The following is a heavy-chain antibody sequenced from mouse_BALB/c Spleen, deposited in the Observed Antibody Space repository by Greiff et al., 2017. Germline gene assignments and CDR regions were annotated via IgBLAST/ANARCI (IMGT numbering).Heavy chain of an antibody. CDR2: IDPENGDT. D-gene: IGHD1-2*01. CDR3: NAWVLLRLRDY. J-gene: IGHJ2*01. CDR1: GFNIKDYY. V-gene: IGHV14-4*02. Sequence: EVQLQQSGAELVRSGASVKLSCTASGFNIKDYYMHWVKQRPEQGLEWIGWIDPENGDTEYAPKFQGKATMTADTSSNTAYLQLSSLTSEDTAVYYCNAWVLLRLRDYWGQGTTLTVSS.